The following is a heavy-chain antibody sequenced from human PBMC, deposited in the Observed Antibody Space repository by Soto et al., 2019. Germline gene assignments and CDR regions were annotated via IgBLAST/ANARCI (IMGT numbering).Heavy chain of an antibody. CDR1: GGSVSSGSYY. CDR2: IYYSGST. J-gene: IGHJ4*02. CDR3: ARVEWELLFVLDY. D-gene: IGHD1-26*01. V-gene: IGHV4-61*01. Sequence: SETLSLTCTVSGGSVSSGSYYWSWIRQPPGKGLEWIGHIYYSGSTNYNPSLKSRVTISVDTSKNQFSLKLSSVTAADTAVYYCARVEWELLFVLDYWGQGTLVTVSS.